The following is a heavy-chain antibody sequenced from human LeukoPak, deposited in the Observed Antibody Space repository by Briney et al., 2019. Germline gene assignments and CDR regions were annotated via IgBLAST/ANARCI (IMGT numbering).Heavy chain of an antibody. V-gene: IGHV4-61*09. CDR3: ARQRWELHCFDY. J-gene: IGHJ4*02. CDR2: IHTSGST. D-gene: IGHD1-26*01. CDR1: GGSISSGSYC. Sequence: TSETLSLTCTVSGGSISSGSYCWSWIRQPAGKGLEWIGHIHTSGSTNYSPSLKSRVTISVDTSKNQLSLKLSSVTAADTAVYYCARQRWELHCFDYWGQGTLVTVSS.